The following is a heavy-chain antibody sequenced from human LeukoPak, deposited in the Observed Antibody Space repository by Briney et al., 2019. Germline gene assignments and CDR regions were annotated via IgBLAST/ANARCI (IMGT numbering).Heavy chain of an antibody. CDR1: GFTFSNAW. Sequence: GGSLRLSCAASGFTFSNAWMSWVRQAPGKGLEWVAVISYDGSNKYYADSVKGRFTISRDNSKNTLYLQMNSLRAEDTAVYYCARGQDQMAFDYWGQGTLVTVSS. D-gene: IGHD5-24*01. J-gene: IGHJ4*02. CDR2: ISYDGSNK. CDR3: ARGQDQMAFDY. V-gene: IGHV3-30-3*01.